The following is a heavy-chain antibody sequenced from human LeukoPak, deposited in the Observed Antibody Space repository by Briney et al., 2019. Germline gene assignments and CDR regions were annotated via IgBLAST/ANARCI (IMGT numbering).Heavy chain of an antibody. J-gene: IGHJ4*02. D-gene: IGHD3-22*01. CDR2: IYYSGDT. Sequence: PSETLSLTCAVYGGSFSGYYWSWIRQPPGKGLECIGYIYYSGDTNYNPSLKSRVSMSLDTSKNQLSLKLSSVTAADTAVYYCARHYNYDSGGDPFDFWGQGTLVTVSS. CDR1: GGSFSGYY. CDR3: ARHYNYDSGGDPFDF. V-gene: IGHV4-59*08.